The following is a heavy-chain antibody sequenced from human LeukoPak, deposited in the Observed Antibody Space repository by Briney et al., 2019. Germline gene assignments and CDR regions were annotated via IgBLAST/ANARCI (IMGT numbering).Heavy chain of an antibody. D-gene: IGHD4-23*01. CDR2: IFYTGFT. Sequence: SETLSLTCTVSDGSISDSYWSWIRQSPGKGLEWIGYIFYTGFTHYNPSLESRVTISVDTSKKQFSLRLKSVTAADTAVYYCARDANGGNSWGWFDPWGQGTLVTVSS. J-gene: IGHJ5*02. CDR3: ARDANGGNSWGWFDP. V-gene: IGHV4-59*01. CDR1: DGSISDSY.